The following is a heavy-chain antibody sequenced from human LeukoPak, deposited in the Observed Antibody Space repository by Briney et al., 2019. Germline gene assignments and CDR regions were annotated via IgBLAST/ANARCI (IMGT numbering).Heavy chain of an antibody. CDR1: GGSISSYY. V-gene: IGHV4-4*07. D-gene: IGHD3-22*01. CDR3: ARDHWAYYHDSSGFGDAFDI. Sequence: SETLSLTCTVSGGSISSYYWSWIRQPAGKGLEWIGRIYTSGSTNYNPSLKSRVTMSVDTSKNQFSLKLSSVTAADTAVYYCARDHWAYYHDSSGFGDAFDIWGQGTMVTVSS. J-gene: IGHJ3*02. CDR2: IYTSGST.